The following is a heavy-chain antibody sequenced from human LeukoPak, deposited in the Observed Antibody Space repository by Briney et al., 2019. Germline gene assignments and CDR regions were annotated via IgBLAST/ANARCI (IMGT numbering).Heavy chain of an antibody. Sequence: PGGSLRLSCAASGFTFSDYYMSWIRQAPGKGLGWVSYISSSGSTIYYADSVKGRFTISRDNAKNSLYLQMNSLRAEDTAVYYCARDRPRGGSYFDYWGQGTLVTVSS. J-gene: IGHJ4*02. D-gene: IGHD1-26*01. CDR1: GFTFSDYY. CDR3: ARDRPRGGSYFDY. V-gene: IGHV3-11*01. CDR2: ISSSGSTI.